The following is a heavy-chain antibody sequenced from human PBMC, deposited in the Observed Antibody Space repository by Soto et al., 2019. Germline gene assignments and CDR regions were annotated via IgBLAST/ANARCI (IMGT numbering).Heavy chain of an antibody. J-gene: IGHJ6*02. CDR3: VKGGLMLATFPHYYYGMDV. CDR2: ISSNGGST. D-gene: IGHD1-26*01. Sequence: GGSLRLSCSASGFTFSSYAMHWVRQAPGKGLEYVSAISSNGGSTYYADSVNGRFTISRDNSKNTLYLQMSSLRAEDTAVYYCVKGGLMLATFPHYYYGMDVWGQGTTVTVSS. V-gene: IGHV3-64D*06. CDR1: GFTFSSYA.